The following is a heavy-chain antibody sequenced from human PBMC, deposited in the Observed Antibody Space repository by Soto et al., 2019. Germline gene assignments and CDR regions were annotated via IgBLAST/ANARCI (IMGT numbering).Heavy chain of an antibody. CDR1: GFTFSSYG. Sequence: QVQLVESGGGVVQPGRSLRLSCAASGFTFSSYGMHWVRQAPGKGLEWVAVIWYDGSNKYYADSVKGRFTISRDNSKNTLYLQMNSLRAEDTAVYYCARDGRDYDFWSGYYGGNYYYYGMDVW. V-gene: IGHV3-33*01. CDR2: IWYDGSNK. J-gene: IGHJ6*01. D-gene: IGHD3-3*01. CDR3: ARDGRDYDFWSGYYGGNYYYYGMDV.